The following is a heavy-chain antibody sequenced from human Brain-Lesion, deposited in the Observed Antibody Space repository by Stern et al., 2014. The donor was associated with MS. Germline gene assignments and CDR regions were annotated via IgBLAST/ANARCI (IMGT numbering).Heavy chain of an antibody. V-gene: IGHV4-39*01. Sequence: VQLVESGPGLVKPSETLSLTCTVAGGSVSSTSYAWAWIRQPPGKGLEWIGTIYYSGNTYYSPSLKGRLTISLDASKNLFPLPLRSGTAADTAVYYCAGEEDIRYCSGGSCTGNWFDPWGQGTLVTVSS. CDR3: AGEEDIRYCSGGSCTGNWFDP. CDR2: IYYSGNT. D-gene: IGHD2-15*01. CDR1: GGSVSSTSYA. J-gene: IGHJ5*02.